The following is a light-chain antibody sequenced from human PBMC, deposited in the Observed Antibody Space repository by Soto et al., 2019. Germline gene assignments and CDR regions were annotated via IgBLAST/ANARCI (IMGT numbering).Light chain of an antibody. CDR3: ASWDDSLSGL. CDR1: SSNIGSNY. J-gene: IGLJ2*01. V-gene: IGLV1-47*01. Sequence: QSVLTQPPSASGTPGQRVTISCSGTSSNIGSNYVYWYQQLPGTAPKLLIYRNNQRPSGVPDRFSGSKSGTSASLAISGLRSEDEAEYYCASWDDSLSGLFGGVTKVTVL. CDR2: RNN.